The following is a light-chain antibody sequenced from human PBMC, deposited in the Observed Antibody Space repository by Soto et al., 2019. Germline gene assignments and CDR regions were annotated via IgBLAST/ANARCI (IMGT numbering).Light chain of an antibody. Sequence: DIVMTQSPDSLAVPLGERATINCKSSQSLLYSSNNKNYLAWHQQKPGQPPKLLIYWASTRESGVPDRFSGSGSGTDFTLPISSLQAEDVAVYYCQQYYSTHTFGPGTKVNIK. CDR2: WAS. CDR3: QQYYSTHT. CDR1: QSLLYSSNNKNY. J-gene: IGKJ3*01. V-gene: IGKV4-1*01.